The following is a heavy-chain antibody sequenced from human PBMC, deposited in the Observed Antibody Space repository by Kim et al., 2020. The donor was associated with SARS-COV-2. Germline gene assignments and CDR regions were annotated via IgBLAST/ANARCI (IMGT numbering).Heavy chain of an antibody. CDR2: SNEDGSIT. V-gene: IGHV3-74*01. D-gene: IGHD5-12*01. CDR3: ARDLSGSDDH. CDR1: GFTFSKYW. J-gene: IGHJ4*02. Sequence: GGSLRLSCAASGFTFSKYWMHWVRQVPGEGLVWVSRSNEDGSITNYADSVRGRFTISRDNARSTLYLQMNSLGAEDTALYYCARDLSGSDDHWGQGTLVTVSS.